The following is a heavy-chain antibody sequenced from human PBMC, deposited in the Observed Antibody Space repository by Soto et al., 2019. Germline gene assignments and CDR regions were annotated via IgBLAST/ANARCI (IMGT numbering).Heavy chain of an antibody. CDR3: EKEPNGIAVAAPFDY. V-gene: IGHV3-23*01. CDR2: ISGSGGST. D-gene: IGHD6-19*01. Sequence: GGSLRLSCAASGFNFSSYAMSWVRQAPGKGLEWVSAISGSGGSTYYADSVKGRFTISRDNSKNTLYLQMNSLRAEDTAVYYCEKEPNGIAVAAPFDYCGQGTRVTVSS. J-gene: IGHJ4*02. CDR1: GFNFSSYA.